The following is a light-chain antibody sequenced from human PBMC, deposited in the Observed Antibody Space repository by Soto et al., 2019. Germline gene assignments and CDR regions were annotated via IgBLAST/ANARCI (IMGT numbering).Light chain of an antibody. Sequence: DIQMTQSPSTLSASVGDRVTITCRASQSLSSWLAWYQQKPGKAPKLLIYKASSLESGVPSRFSGSESGTEFTLTISSLQPDDFATYYCQQYNSLWTFGQGTKVEIK. V-gene: IGKV1-5*03. J-gene: IGKJ1*01. CDR3: QQYNSLWT. CDR1: QSLSSW. CDR2: KAS.